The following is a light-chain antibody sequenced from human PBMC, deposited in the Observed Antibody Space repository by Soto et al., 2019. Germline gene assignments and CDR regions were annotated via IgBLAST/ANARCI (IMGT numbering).Light chain of an antibody. J-gene: IGLJ2*01. CDR1: SSNIGSNY. Sequence: QSVLTQPPSASETPGQRVTISCSGISSNIGSNYVYWYQQLPGAAPKLLIYKSNQRPSGVPDRFSGSKSGTSASLAISGLLSEDEADYYCATWDDSLSGVVFGGGTKLTVL. CDR3: ATWDDSLSGVV. CDR2: KSN. V-gene: IGLV1-47*01.